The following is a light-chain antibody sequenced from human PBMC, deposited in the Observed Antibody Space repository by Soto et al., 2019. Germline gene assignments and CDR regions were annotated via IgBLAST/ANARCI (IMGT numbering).Light chain of an antibody. J-gene: IGKJ1*01. CDR2: DAS. Sequence: EIVLTQSPGARALSPGERGTLSCRASQSLSSSQLAWYRQKPGQAPRLLIHDASSRATGISDRFTGSGSGTDFTLTITTLEPEDFAVYYCQQYGSSPRTFGLGTKVDIK. CDR3: QQYGSSPRT. CDR1: QSLSSSQ. V-gene: IGKV3-20*01.